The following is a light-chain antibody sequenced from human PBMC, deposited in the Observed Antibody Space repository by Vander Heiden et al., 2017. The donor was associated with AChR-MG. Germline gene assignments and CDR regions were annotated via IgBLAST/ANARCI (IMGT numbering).Light chain of an antibody. CDR2: AAS. CDR1: QSINTY. CDR3: QQSYSTPRT. Sequence: DIQMTQSPSSLSASVGDRVTITCRASQSINTYLNWYQQKPGKAPKLLIYAASSLQSGVPSRFSGSGSGTDFTLTISSLQPEDFATYYCQQSYSTPRTFGQRTKLEIK. V-gene: IGKV1-39*01. J-gene: IGKJ2*01.